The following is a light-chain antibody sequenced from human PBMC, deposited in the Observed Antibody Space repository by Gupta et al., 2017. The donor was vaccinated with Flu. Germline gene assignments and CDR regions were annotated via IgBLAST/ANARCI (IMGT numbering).Light chain of an antibody. J-gene: IGLJ3*02. V-gene: IGLV3-25*02. CDR2: KDS. CDR3: QSADSSGTYPRV. CDR1: ALPKQY. Sequence: SYELTQPPSVSVYPGQTARITCPGDALPKQYAYWYQQKPGQAPVLVIYKDSERPSGIPERFSGSSSGTTVTLTISGVQAEDEADYYCQSADSSGTYPRVFGGGTKLTVL.